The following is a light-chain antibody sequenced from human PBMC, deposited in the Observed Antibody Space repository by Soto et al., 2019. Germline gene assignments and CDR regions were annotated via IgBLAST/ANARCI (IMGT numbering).Light chain of an antibody. Sequence: QSVLTQPPSASGTPGQRVTISCSGSSSNIGSNTVSWYQQLPGTAPKLLIYSYTQRPSGVPDRFSGSKSGTSASLAISGLQSEDEADYICAAWDDSLNGYVFGLGTKVTV. V-gene: IGLV1-44*01. J-gene: IGLJ1*01. CDR3: AAWDDSLNGYV. CDR2: SYT. CDR1: SSNIGSNT.